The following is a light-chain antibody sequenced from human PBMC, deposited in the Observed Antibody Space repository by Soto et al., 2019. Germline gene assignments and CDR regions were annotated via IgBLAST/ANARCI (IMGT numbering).Light chain of an antibody. CDR2: DTS. CDR3: QQYGSSPTIT. J-gene: IGKJ5*01. V-gene: IGKV3-20*01. Sequence: ELVLTQSPGTLSLSPGERATLSCRASQTLSNSFIAWYQQKPGQAPRLLIYDTSSRATGVPDRFSGSGSGTDFTLTISRLEPEDFAVYYCQQYGSSPTITFGQGTRLEIK. CDR1: QTLSNSF.